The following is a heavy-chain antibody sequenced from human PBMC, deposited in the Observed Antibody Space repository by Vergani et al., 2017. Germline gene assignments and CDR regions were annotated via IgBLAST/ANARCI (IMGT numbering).Heavy chain of an antibody. V-gene: IGHV4-39*01. CDR2: IYHSGGA. Sequence: QLHLQESGPGLVKPSETLSLTCTVSGGSITSSRYYWGWIRQPPGKGLEWIGNIYHSGGAYYNPSLKGRVPISVDTSKNQFSLEVTSVTAADTAIYFCARTDSFILRYFHWALWGKGTLVTVSS. CDR3: ARTDSFILRYFHWAL. J-gene: IGHJ4*02. CDR1: GGSITSSRYY. D-gene: IGHD3-9*01.